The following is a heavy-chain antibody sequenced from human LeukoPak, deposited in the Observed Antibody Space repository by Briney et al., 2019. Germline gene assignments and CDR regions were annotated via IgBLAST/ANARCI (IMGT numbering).Heavy chain of an antibody. V-gene: IGHV3-48*01. J-gene: IGHJ6*03. CDR1: GLTFSNYA. Sequence: GGSLRLSCAASGLTFSNYAMNWVRQAPGKGLEWVAYISSSSANIRYADSVKDRFTVSRDNAKSALPLQMNSLRAGDTAVYYCATDKSLGYTYYYYLDVWGNGTTVTVSS. D-gene: IGHD5-12*01. CDR2: ISSSSANI. CDR3: ATDKSLGYTYYYYLDV.